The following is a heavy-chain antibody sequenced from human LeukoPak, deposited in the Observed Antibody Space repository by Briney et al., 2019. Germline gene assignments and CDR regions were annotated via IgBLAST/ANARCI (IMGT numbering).Heavy chain of an antibody. Sequence: SETLSLTCAVYGGSFGAHFWSWIRQFPGRGLEWIGEISQSGTTNYNPSLESRVTISVDTSKNQFSLSLNSVTAADTAVYYCAREASGSPDYFDYWGQGTLVTVSS. J-gene: IGHJ4*02. V-gene: IGHV4-34*01. D-gene: IGHD1-26*01. CDR3: AREASGSPDYFDY. CDR1: GGSFGAHF. CDR2: ISQSGTT.